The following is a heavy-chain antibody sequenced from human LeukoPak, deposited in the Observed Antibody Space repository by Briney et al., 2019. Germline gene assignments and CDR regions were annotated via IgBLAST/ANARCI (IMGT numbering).Heavy chain of an antibody. Sequence: SETLSLTCTVSGVSISSSSYYWGWIRQPPGKGLEWIGSIYYSGSTYYNPSLKSRVTVSVDTSKNQFSLKLSSVTAADTAVYYCARVPVGATDAFDIWGQGTMVTVSS. CDR1: GVSISSSSYY. CDR2: IYYSGST. D-gene: IGHD1-26*01. CDR3: ARVPVGATDAFDI. J-gene: IGHJ3*02. V-gene: IGHV4-39*07.